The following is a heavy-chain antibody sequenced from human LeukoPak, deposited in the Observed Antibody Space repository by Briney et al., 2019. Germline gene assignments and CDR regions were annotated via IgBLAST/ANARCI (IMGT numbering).Heavy chain of an antibody. Sequence: PGGSLRLSCAASGFTFSSYGMHWVRQAPGKGLEWVAVIWYDGSNKYYADSVKGRFTISRDNSKNTLYLQMNSLRAEDTAVYYCARGHLYYDILTGCFDYWGQGTLVTVSS. CDR1: GFTFSSYG. V-gene: IGHV3-33*01. CDR3: ARGHLYYDILTGCFDY. D-gene: IGHD3-9*01. CDR2: IWYDGSNK. J-gene: IGHJ4*02.